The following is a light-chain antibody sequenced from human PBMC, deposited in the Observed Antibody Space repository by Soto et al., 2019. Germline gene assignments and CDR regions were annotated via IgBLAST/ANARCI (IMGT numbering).Light chain of an antibody. CDR3: QSFDADFVI. V-gene: IGLV6-57*04. Sequence: NFMLTQPHSVSESPGKTVTISCTRSSGSIANNYVQWYQQHPSSAPTTVIYENKLRPSGGPGRFSGSTDGSSNSASLTISGLQAEDEADYYCQSFDADFVIFGGGTKLTVL. J-gene: IGLJ2*01. CDR2: ENK. CDR1: SGSIANNY.